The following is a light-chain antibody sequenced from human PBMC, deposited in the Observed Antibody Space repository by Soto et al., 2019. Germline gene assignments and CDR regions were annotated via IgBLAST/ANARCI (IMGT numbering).Light chain of an antibody. Sequence: EIVLTQSPGTLSLSPGERATLSCRASQSVSSSYLAWYQQKPGQAPRLLIYGASSRATGIPDRFSGSGSGTEFTLTISRLEPEDFSVYYCHQYGSSLVYTFGQGTKLEIK. V-gene: IGKV3-20*01. CDR1: QSVSSSY. J-gene: IGKJ2*01. CDR3: HQYGSSLVYT. CDR2: GAS.